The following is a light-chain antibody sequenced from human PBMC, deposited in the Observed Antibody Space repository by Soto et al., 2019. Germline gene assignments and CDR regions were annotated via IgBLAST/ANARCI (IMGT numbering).Light chain of an antibody. Sequence: EIVLMQSPGTLSLSPGERATLSCRASETVSSNYVAWYQQKPGQAPRLLIYSSSTRATGIPDRFSGSGSGADFALTITRLEPEDFAVYYCHQYGRAPRTFGQGTKVDI. CDR2: SSS. CDR1: ETVSSNY. CDR3: HQYGRAPRT. J-gene: IGKJ1*01. V-gene: IGKV3-20*01.